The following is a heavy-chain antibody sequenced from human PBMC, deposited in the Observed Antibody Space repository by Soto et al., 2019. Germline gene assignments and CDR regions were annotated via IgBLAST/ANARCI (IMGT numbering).Heavy chain of an antibody. CDR2: IIPIFGTA. V-gene: IGHV1-69*01. CDR3: ASSGWDLPSYYGMDV. D-gene: IGHD6-19*01. Sequence: QVQLVQSGAEVKKPGSSVKVSCKASGGTFSSYAISWVRQAPGQGLAGMGGIIPIFGTANYAQKFQGRVTITADESTSTAYMELRSLRSEDTAVYYCASSGWDLPSYYGMDVGGQGTTVTVS. CDR1: GGTFSSYA. J-gene: IGHJ6*02.